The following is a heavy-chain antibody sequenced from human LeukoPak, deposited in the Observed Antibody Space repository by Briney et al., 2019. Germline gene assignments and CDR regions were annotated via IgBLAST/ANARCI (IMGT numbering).Heavy chain of an antibody. V-gene: IGHV4-31*03. J-gene: IGHJ4*02. CDR1: GGSIGSGGYY. D-gene: IGHD3-22*01. CDR2: IYYSGST. CDR3: ARYVSSGYYLRKNYFDY. Sequence: SETLSLTCTVSGGSIGSGGYYWSWIRQHPGKGLEWIGYIYYSGSTYYNPSLKSRVTISVDTSKNQFSLKLSSVTAADTAVYYCARYVSSGYYLRKNYFDYWGQGTLVTVSS.